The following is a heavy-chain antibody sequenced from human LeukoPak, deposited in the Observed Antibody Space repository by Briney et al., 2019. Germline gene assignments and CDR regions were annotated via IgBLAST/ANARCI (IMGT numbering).Heavy chain of an antibody. D-gene: IGHD1-26*01. CDR3: ARDPSGSYDNNWFDP. CDR1: GFTFSSYW. CDR2: INSDGSST. Sequence: RPGGSLRLSCVASGFTFSSYWMHCVRQAPGKGLVWVSRINSDGSSTSYADSVKGRFTISRDNAKNTLYLQMNSLRAEDTAVYYCARDPSGSYDNNWFDPWGQGTPVTVSS. J-gene: IGHJ5*02. V-gene: IGHV3-74*01.